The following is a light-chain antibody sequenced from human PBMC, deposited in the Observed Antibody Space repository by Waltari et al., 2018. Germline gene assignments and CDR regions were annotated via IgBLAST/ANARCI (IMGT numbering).Light chain of an antibody. V-gene: IGLV7-46*01. CDR1: TGAVTSGHF. CDR2: DTR. Sequence: QAVLTQEPSLTVSPGGTVTLTCGFSTGAVTSGHFPYWFQQKPGQAPGTMIYDTRNKHPWTPARFSGCLLGDKAALILSGAQPEDEAEYYCFVFHNNARVFGGGTKLTVL. J-gene: IGLJ3*02. CDR3: FVFHNNARV.